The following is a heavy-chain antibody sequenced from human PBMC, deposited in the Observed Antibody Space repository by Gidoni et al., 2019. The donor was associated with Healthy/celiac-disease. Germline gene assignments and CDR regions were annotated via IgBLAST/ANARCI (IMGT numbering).Heavy chain of an antibody. V-gene: IGHV3-23*04. CDR1: GFTFSSYA. CDR2: ISGSGGST. Sequence: EVQLVESGGGLVQPGGSPRLSCAASGFTFSSYAMSWVRQAPGKGLEWFSAISGSGGSTYYADSVKGQFTISRDNSKNTLYLQMNSLRAEDTAVYYCSVLLWFGESAVDYWGQGTLVTVSS. J-gene: IGHJ4*02. CDR3: SVLLWFGESAVDY. D-gene: IGHD3-10*01.